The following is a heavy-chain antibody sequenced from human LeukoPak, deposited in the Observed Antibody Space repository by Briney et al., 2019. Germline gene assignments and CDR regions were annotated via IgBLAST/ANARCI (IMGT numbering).Heavy chain of an antibody. J-gene: IGHJ4*02. CDR1: GFTFNSYA. V-gene: IGHV3-15*07. CDR2: IKRKTDDGTT. Sequence: TGGSLRLSCAASGFTFNSYAMHWVRQAPGKGLEWVGLIKRKTDDGTTDYAAPEKGRFTISRDDSKNTLYLQMNSLKTEDTAVYYCTTQSGAWNFDYWGQGTLVTVSS. CDR3: TTQSGAWNFDY. D-gene: IGHD1-1*01.